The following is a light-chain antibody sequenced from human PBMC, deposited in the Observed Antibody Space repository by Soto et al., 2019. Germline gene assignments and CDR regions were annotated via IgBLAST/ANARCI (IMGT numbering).Light chain of an antibody. CDR2: DVT. CDR3: SSYTSSSTLVV. Sequence: QSALTQPASVSGSPGQSITISCTGTSSDVGGYNYVSWYQQYPGKAPKLMIYDVTNRPSGVSNRFSGSKSGNTASLTISGLQAEDEAHYYCSSYTSSSTLVVFGGGTKLTVL. J-gene: IGLJ2*01. V-gene: IGLV2-14*01. CDR1: SSDVGGYNY.